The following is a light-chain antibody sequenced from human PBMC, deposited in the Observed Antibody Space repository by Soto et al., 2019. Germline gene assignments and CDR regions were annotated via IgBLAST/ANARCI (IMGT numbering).Light chain of an antibody. CDR1: QSISSW. J-gene: IGKJ1*01. V-gene: IGKV1-5*03. CDR3: QQYSRYSWT. Sequence: DIQMTQSPSTLSTSVGDRVTISCRASQSISSWLAWYQQKPGEAPNLLIYRAASLQSGVPSGFSGSGSRTEFTFTIRSLQPDAFATYYCQQYSRYSWTFGQGTKVEFK. CDR2: RAA.